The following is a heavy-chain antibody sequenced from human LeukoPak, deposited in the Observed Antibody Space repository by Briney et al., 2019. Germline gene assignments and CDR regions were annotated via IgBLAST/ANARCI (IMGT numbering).Heavy chain of an antibody. CDR2: IYYSGST. Sequence: SETLSLACTVSGGSISSYYWSWIRQPPGKGLEWIGYIYYSGSTNYNPSLKSRVTISVDTSKNQFSLKLSSVTAADTAVYYCARHMGLGYTYFYPYFDYWGQGTLVTVSS. D-gene: IGHD1-1*01. V-gene: IGHV4-59*08. J-gene: IGHJ4*01. CDR1: GGSISSYY. CDR3: ARHMGLGYTYFYPYFDY.